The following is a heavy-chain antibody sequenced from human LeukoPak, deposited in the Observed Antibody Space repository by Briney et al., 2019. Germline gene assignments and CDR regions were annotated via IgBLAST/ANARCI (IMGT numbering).Heavy chain of an antibody. CDR1: GYTFSRYG. V-gene: IGHV1-18*01. CDR3: ARGDGIAVAAKGFDP. CDR2: ISAYNGNT. J-gene: IGHJ5*02. Sequence: ASVKVSCKASGYTFSRYGIIWVRQAPGQGLECMGWISAYNGNTNYAQKLQGRVTMTTDTSTSTAYMELRSLRSDDTAVYYCARGDGIAVAAKGFDPWGQGTLVTVSS. D-gene: IGHD6-19*01.